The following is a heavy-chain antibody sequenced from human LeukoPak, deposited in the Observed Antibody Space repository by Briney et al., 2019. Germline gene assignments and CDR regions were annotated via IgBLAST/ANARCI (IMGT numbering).Heavy chain of an antibody. J-gene: IGHJ4*02. CDR3: AKTTVGYSSGRFPGWPADY. D-gene: IGHD2-15*01. Sequence: GGSLRLSCADSGFTFSSYAMSWVRQAPGKGLEWVSGIFGSGGSAHYADSVKGRFTISRDNSKNTVYLEMNSLGVEDTAVYYCAKTTVGYSSGRFPGWPADYWGQGTLVTVSS. CDR2: IFGSGGSA. V-gene: IGHV3-23*01. CDR1: GFTFSSYA.